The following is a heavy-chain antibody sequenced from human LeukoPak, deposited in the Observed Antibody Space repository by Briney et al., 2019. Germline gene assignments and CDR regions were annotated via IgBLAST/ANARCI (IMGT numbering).Heavy chain of an antibody. Sequence: PGGSLRLSCVASGFTFSSYSMNWVRQAPGKGLEWVSSISSSSSYIYYADSVKGRFTISRDNAKNSLYLQMNSLRAEDTAVYYCARVLGYCSSTSCRLYYFDYWGQGTLVTVSS. D-gene: IGHD2-2*01. CDR1: GFTFSSYS. CDR2: ISSSSSYI. CDR3: ARVLGYCSSTSCRLYYFDY. J-gene: IGHJ4*02. V-gene: IGHV3-21*01.